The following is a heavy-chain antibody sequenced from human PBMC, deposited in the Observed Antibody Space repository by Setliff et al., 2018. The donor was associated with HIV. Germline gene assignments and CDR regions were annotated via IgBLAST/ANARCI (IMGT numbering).Heavy chain of an antibody. V-gene: IGHV1-18*01. Sequence: ASVKVSCKASGYTFTSYAISWVRQAPGQGLEWMGWISTYSDETSSSQNLQGRLTMTTDTSTGTAYMELRSLRSDDTAVYYCARGYGAFDIWGQGTMVTVSS. CDR2: ISTYSDET. CDR1: GYTFTSYA. D-gene: IGHD4-17*01. CDR3: ARGYGAFDI. J-gene: IGHJ3*02.